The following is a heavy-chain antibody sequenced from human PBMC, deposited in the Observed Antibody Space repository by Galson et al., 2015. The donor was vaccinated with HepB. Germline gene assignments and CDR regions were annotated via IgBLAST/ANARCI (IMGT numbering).Heavy chain of an antibody. J-gene: IGHJ4*02. D-gene: IGHD3-10*01. CDR3: AKAITMPYFDY. CDR1: GFTFGPYA. V-gene: IGHV3-23*01. Sequence: SLRLSCAASGFTFGPYAMSWVRQAPGKGLEWVSAISGSGGSTYYADSVKGRFTISRDNTKNTLYLQMNSLRAVDTAVYYCAKAITMPYFDYWGQVTLVTVSS. CDR2: ISGSGGST.